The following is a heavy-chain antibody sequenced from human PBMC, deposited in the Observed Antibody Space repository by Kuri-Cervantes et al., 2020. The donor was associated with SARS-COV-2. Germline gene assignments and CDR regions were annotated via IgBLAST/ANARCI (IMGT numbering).Heavy chain of an antibody. D-gene: IGHD3-3*01. J-gene: IGHJ6*02. CDR2: FNTYTGNP. V-gene: IGHV7-81*01. CDR1: GYTFTSYA. Sequence: VSVKVSCKASGYTFTSYAMSWVRQAPGQGLEWMGWFNTYTGNPTYAQGFTGWFVFSMDTSASTAYLQISSLKAEDMAVYYCARTTGPIFGVVTPYYYYYGMDVWGQGTTVTVSS. CDR3: ARTTGPIFGVVTPYYYYYGMDV.